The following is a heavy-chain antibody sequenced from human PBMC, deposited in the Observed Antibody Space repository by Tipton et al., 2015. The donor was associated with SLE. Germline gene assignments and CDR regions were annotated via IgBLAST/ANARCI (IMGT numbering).Heavy chain of an antibody. D-gene: IGHD1-26*01. Sequence: SLRLSCAASGFTFSSYAMHWVRQAPGKGLEWVGRIKSKTDGGTADYAAPVKGRFTISRDDSKNTLYLQMNSLKTEDTAVYYCTTSVGAKYYFDYWGQGTLVTVSS. J-gene: IGHJ4*02. CDR3: TTSVGAKYYFDY. CDR2: IKSKTDGGTA. CDR1: GFTFSSYA. V-gene: IGHV3-15*01.